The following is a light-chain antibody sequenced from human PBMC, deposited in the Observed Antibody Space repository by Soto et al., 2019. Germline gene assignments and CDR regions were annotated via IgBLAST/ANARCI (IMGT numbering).Light chain of an antibody. CDR1: NIGNKR. V-gene: IGLV3-21*04. CDR3: QVWDIMTDNYV. Sequence: SYELTQPPSVSVAPETTATITFGGNNIGNKRVHWYRQKPGQAPVLVISYDSDRPSGIPERFSGSNSGNTATLTISRVEAVDEADYYCQVWDIMTDNYVFGSGTKVTVL. J-gene: IGLJ1*01. CDR2: YDS.